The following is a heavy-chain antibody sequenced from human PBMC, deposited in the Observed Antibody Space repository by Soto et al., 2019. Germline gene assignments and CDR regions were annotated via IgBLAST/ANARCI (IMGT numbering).Heavy chain of an antibody. CDR3: AKEPTMVRAKQNWFDP. CDR1: GFTFSSYA. V-gene: IGHV3-23*01. CDR2: ISGSGGST. Sequence: QPGGSLNLSCAAPGFTFSSYAMSWVRQAPGKGLEWVSSISGSGGSTYYADSVKGRFTISRDNSKNTLYLQMNSLRAEDTAVYYCAKEPTMVRAKQNWFDPWGQGTLVTVSS. D-gene: IGHD3-10*01. J-gene: IGHJ5*02.